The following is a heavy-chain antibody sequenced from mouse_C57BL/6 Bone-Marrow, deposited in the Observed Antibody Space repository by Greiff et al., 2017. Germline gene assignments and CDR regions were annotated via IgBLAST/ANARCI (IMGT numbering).Heavy chain of an antibody. J-gene: IGHJ4*01. CDR3: ARDYYGSSYEAMDY. V-gene: IGHV5-4*01. CDR2: ISDGGSYT. Sequence: EVHLVESGGGLVKPGGSLKLSCAASGFTFSSYALSWVRQTPEKRLEWVATISDGGSYTYSPDNVKGRFTISRDNAKNNLYLQMSHLKSEDTAMYYCARDYYGSSYEAMDYWGQGTSGTVSS. D-gene: IGHD1-1*01. CDR1: GFTFSSYA.